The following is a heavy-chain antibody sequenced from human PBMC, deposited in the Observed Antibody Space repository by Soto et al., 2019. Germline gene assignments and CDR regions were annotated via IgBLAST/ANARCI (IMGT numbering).Heavy chain of an antibody. V-gene: IGHV3-49*03. J-gene: IGHJ4*02. CDR3: TRDPPWAARRFDY. CDR1: GFTFGDYA. CDR2: IRSKAYGGTT. D-gene: IGHD6-6*01. Sequence: GGSLRLSCTASGFTFGDYAMSWFRQAPGKGLEWVGFIRSKAYGGTTEYAASVKGRFTISRDDSKSIAYLQMNSLKTEDTAVYYCTRDPPWAARRFDYWGQGTLVTVSS.